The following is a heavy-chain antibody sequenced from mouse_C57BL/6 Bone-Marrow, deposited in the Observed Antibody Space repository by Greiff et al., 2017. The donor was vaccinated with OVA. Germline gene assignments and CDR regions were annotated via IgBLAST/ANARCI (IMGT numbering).Heavy chain of an antibody. J-gene: IGHJ3*01. CDR1: GFNIKDYY. Sequence: EVQLQQSGAELVKPGASVKLSCTASGFNIKDYYMHWVKQRTEQGLEWIGRIDPEDGETKYAPKFQGKATITADTSSNTAYLQLSSLTSEDTAVYYCALYYGNFWFAYWGQGTLVTVSA. CDR3: ALYYGNFWFAY. D-gene: IGHD2-1*01. CDR2: IDPEDGET. V-gene: IGHV14-2*01.